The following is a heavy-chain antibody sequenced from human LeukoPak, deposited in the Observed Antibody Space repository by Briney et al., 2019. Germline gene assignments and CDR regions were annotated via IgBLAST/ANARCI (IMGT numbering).Heavy chain of an antibody. V-gene: IGHV1-2*06. CDR3: ARDRSGILGYYYNGMDV. Sequence: ASVKVSCKASGYTFTGYHVHWVRRAPGQGLEWVGRINPNSGVTNYAQKFQGRVTMTRHTSITTAHMELSRLRSDDTAVYYCARDRSGILGYYYNGMDVWGQGTTVTVSS. CDR2: INPNSGVT. J-gene: IGHJ6*02. D-gene: IGHD3-10*01. CDR1: GYTFTGYH.